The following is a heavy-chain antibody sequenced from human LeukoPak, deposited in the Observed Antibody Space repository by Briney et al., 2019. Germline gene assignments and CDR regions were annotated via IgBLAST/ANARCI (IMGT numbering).Heavy chain of an antibody. CDR1: GGSISSGPHY. D-gene: IGHD3-3*01. J-gene: IGHJ6*02. CDR3: ARIAYDALGSYYYGMDV. Sequence: SETLSLTCTVSGGSISSGPHYWIWIRQHPGKGLEWIGYITYSGNTYYYPALNSRVTVSLDTSKTQFSLKLSSVTAADTAVYYCARIAYDALGSYYYGMDVWGQGTTVTVSS. CDR2: ITYSGNT. V-gene: IGHV4-31*03.